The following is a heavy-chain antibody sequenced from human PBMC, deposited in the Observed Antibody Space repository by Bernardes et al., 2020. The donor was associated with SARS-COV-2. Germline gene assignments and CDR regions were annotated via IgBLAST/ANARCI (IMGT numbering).Heavy chain of an antibody. J-gene: IGHJ4*02. D-gene: IGHD2-15*01. V-gene: IGHV3-48*01. CDR3: ARGWRENSFDY. CDR2: ISSGGNTI. CDR1: GFTFSTYS. Sequence: GGSLRLSCAGSGFTFSTYSMRWVRQAPGKGLEWLLFISSGGNTIHDADSVRGRFTVSRDNAKNALYLQMNSLRAEDTAVYYCARGWRENSFDYWGQGALVTVSS.